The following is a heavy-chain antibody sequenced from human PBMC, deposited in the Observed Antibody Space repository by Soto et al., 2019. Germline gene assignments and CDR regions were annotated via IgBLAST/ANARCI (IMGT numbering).Heavy chain of an antibody. D-gene: IGHD2-8*02. J-gene: IGHJ4*02. CDR1: GGSFSGYY. CDR3: ARDKITGLLDY. CDR2: INHSGST. Sequence: QVQLQQWGAGLLKPSETLSLTCAVYGGSFSGYYWTWIRQPPGTGLEWIGEINHSGSTNYNPYLNDRVTIPVDTVKNQFSLKLTSVTAADAAVYYCARDKITGLLDYWGQGTLVTVSS. V-gene: IGHV4-34*01.